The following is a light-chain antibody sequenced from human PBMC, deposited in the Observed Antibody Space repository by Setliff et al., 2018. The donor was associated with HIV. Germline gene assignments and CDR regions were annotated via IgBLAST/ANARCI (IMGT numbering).Light chain of an antibody. J-gene: IGLJ1*01. V-gene: IGLV3-1*01. Sequence: SYELTQPPSVSVSPGQTASITCSGDKLGHKYASWYQQKPGQSPVVVMYQDTKRPSGIPERFSGSNSGNTATLTISGTQAMDEADYYCQAWDSTTGVFGTGTKATVL. CDR2: QDT. CDR3: QAWDSTTGV. CDR1: KLGHKY.